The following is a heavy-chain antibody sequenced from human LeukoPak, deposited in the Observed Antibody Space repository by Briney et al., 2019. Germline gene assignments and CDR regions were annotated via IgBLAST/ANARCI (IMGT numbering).Heavy chain of an antibody. CDR2: ISGDGNST. D-gene: IGHD1-26*01. Sequence: GGSLRLSCAASGFNYDEYGLHWLRQAPGKGLEWVSLISGDGNSTYYADSVKGRFTISRDNSKNSLYLQMNSLRGKDTALYYCAKVRGSHPDYWGQGALVTVSS. CDR1: GFNYDEYG. V-gene: IGHV3-43*02. J-gene: IGHJ4*02. CDR3: AKVRGSHPDY.